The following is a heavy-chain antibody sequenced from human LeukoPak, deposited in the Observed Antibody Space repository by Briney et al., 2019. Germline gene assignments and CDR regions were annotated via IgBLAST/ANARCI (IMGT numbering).Heavy chain of an antibody. J-gene: IGHJ4*02. D-gene: IGHD6-19*01. CDR1: GFTFSDYY. Sequence: GGSLRLSCAASGFTFSDYYMSWIRQAPGKGLEWVSYISSSSSYTNYADSVKGRFTNSRDNAKNSLYLQMNSLRAEDTAVYYCARSPMGAVAGTPVVYWGQGTLVTVSS. V-gene: IGHV3-11*06. CDR2: ISSSSSYT. CDR3: ARSPMGAVAGTPVVY.